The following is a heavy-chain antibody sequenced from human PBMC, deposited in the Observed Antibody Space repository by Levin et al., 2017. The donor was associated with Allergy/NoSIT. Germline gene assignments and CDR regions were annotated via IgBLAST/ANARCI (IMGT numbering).Heavy chain of an antibody. CDR1: GFTFSNAW. Sequence: GGSLRLSCAASGFTFSNAWMSWVRQAPGKGLEWVGRIKRKIDGETTDYAAPVKGRFTISRDDSKNTLYLQMNSLKTEDTALYYCTTESGGGMDVWGQGTTVTVSS. CDR3: TTESGGGMDV. J-gene: IGHJ6*02. V-gene: IGHV3-15*01. D-gene: IGHD3-10*01. CDR2: IKRKIDGETT.